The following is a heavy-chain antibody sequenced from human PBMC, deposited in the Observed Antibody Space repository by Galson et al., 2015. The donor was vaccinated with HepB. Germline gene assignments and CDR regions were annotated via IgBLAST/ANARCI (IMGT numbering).Heavy chain of an antibody. J-gene: IGHJ4*02. V-gene: IGHV3-7*03. D-gene: IGHD3-22*01. CDR1: GFTFSSYW. CDR2: IKQDGSEK. Sequence: SLRLSCAASGFTFSSYWMSWVRQAPGKGLEWVANIKQDGSEKYYVDSVKGRFTISRDNAKNSLYLQMNSLRAEDTAVYYCAKYDSSGYYLSGFDYWGQGTLVTVSS. CDR3: AKYDSSGYYLSGFDY.